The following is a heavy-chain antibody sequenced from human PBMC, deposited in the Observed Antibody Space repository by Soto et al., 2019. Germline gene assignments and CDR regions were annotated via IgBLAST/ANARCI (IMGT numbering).Heavy chain of an antibody. CDR1: GFTFSSYE. Sequence: EVQLVESGGGLVQPGGSLRLSCAASGFTFSSYEMNWVRQAPGKGLEWVSYISSSGSTIYYADSVKGRFTISRDNAKNSLYLQMNSLRAEDTAVYYCAKQVSVDTAMVTFPWVYYYYGMDVWGQGTTVTVSS. J-gene: IGHJ6*02. V-gene: IGHV3-48*03. CDR2: ISSSGSTI. D-gene: IGHD5-18*01. CDR3: AKQVSVDTAMVTFPWVYYYYGMDV.